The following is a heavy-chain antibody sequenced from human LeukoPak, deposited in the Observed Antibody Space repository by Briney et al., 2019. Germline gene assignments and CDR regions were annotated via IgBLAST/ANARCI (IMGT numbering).Heavy chain of an antibody. V-gene: IGHV3-21*01. CDR3: ARDDRSSGSGTYLYYFDY. D-gene: IGHD3-10*01. J-gene: IGHJ4*02. CDR2: IGSTSTYI. Sequence: PGGSRRLSWAASGFTLSIYSMNWVRQAPGKGLEWVSSIGSTSTYIYYADSVEGRVTISRDKAKNSLYLQMNSLRAEDTAVYYCARDDRSSGSGTYLYYFDYWGQGTLVTVSS. CDR1: GFTLSIYS.